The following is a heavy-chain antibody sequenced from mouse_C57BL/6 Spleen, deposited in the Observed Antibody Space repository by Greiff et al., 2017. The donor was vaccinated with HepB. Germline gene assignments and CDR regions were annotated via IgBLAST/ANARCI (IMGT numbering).Heavy chain of an antibody. Sequence: VQLQQSAPELVKPGASVKMSCKASGYTFTDYNMHWVKQSHGKSLEWIGYINPNNGGTSYNQKFKGKATLTVNKSSSTAYMELRSLTSEDSAVYYCARGGYYYGSSYRFAYWGQGTLVTVSA. CDR2: INPNNGGT. J-gene: IGHJ3*01. CDR3: ARGGYYYGSSYRFAY. CDR1: GYTFTDYN. D-gene: IGHD1-1*01. V-gene: IGHV1-22*01.